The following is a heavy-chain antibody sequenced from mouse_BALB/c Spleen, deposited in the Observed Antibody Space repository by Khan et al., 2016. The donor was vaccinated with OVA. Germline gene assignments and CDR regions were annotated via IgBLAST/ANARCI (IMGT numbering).Heavy chain of an antibody. J-gene: IGHJ1*01. CDR1: SYSITSDYA. V-gene: IGHV3-2*02. CDR3: ARRYYYGHWYFDV. D-gene: IGHD1-1*01. Sequence: EVQLQESGPGLVKPSQSLSLTCTVTSYSITSDYAWNWIRQFPGNKLEWMGYISYSGSTGYNPSLKSRLSITRDTSNNQVFLQLNSVTTEDTATYYCARRYYYGHWYFDVWGAGTTVTVSS. CDR2: ISYSGST.